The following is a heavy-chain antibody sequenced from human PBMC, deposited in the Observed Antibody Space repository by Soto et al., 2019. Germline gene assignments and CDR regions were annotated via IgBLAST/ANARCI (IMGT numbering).Heavy chain of an antibody. V-gene: IGHV1-18*01. CDR3: ARDWDDYGLDY. D-gene: IGHD4-17*01. J-gene: IGHJ4*02. CDR2: IRNYNANT. Sequence: QVQLVQSGAEVKKPGASVRVSCKASGYTFTSYGISWVRQAPGQGLAWMGWIRNYNANTKYAQKFQGRVTMTTETATSTAYMELRSLTSDDTAVYYCARDWDDYGLDYWGQGTLVTVSS. CDR1: GYTFTSYG.